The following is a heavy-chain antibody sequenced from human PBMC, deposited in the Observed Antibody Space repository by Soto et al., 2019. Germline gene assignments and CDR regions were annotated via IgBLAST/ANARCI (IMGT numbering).Heavy chain of an antibody. V-gene: IGHV1-18*04. Sequence: QVPLVQSGAEVKKPGASVKVSCTASGYTFTNYAISWVRQAPGQGLEWVGWSNAYSGDTHYAQNLQGRVTVTTDTSTSTAYMELKSLRSDDTAVYYCARAEKWVTGNMGGYWGQGTLVTVSS. CDR1: GYTFTNYA. J-gene: IGHJ4*02. CDR3: ARAEKWVTGNMGGY. D-gene: IGHD1-20*01. CDR2: SNAYSGDT.